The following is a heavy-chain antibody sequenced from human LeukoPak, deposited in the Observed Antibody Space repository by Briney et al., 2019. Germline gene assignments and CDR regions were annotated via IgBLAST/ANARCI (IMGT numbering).Heavy chain of an antibody. CDR3: ARQMSGSGSHDY. V-gene: IGHV3-74*01. D-gene: IGHD3-10*01. Sequence: GGSLRLSCVASGFTFSSYWMHWVRQDPRKGLVWVSRISGDGRNINYADSVRGRFTISRDNTKNTLYLQMNTLRAEDTAVYYCARQMSGSGSHDYWGQGTLVTVSS. J-gene: IGHJ4*02. CDR1: GFTFSSYW. CDR2: ISGDGRNI.